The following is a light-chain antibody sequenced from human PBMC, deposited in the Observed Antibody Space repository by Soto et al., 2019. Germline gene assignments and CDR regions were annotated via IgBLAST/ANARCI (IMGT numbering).Light chain of an antibody. CDR1: SSDVGSYNL. CDR3: CSYAGSPWV. J-gene: IGLJ3*02. V-gene: IGLV2-23*01. CDR2: EGS. Sequence: QAVVTQPASVSGSPGQSITISCTGTSSDVGSYNLVSWYQQHPGKAPKLMIYEGSKRPSGVSNRFSGSKSGNTASLTISGLQAEDEADYYCCSYAGSPWVFGGGTKLTVL.